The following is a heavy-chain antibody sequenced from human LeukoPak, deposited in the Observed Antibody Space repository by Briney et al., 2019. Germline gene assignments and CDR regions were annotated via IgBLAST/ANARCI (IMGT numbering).Heavy chain of an antibody. V-gene: IGHV4-59*01. CDR2: IYYSGGT. CDR1: GGSFSSEY. Sequence: SETLSLTCTVSGGSFSSEYWSWVRQARGTGLGWFGYIYYSGGTNYNPSSNSRVTISVETSRSQLSVKLSSVAGADTAVYYCARLLKTDDYGMGVWGQGCTVTVSS. J-gene: IGHJ6*02. D-gene: IGHD2-15*01. CDR3: ARLLKTDDYGMGV.